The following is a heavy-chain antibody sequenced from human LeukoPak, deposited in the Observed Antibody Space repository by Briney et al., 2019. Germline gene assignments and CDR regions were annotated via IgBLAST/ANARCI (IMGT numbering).Heavy chain of an antibody. D-gene: IGHD2-8*01. V-gene: IGHV3-23*01. CDR2: ISNSGANT. CDR1: GFTFSRNA. Sequence: GGSLRLSCTASGFTFSRNAMSWVRQAPGKGLEWVSGISNSGANTYYADSVKGRFPISRDNSKNTLYLQMNSLRAEDTAVYYCAKDFGSCSNSVCYDVPLDNWGQGTLVTVSS. CDR3: AKDFGSCSNSVCYDVPLDN. J-gene: IGHJ4*02.